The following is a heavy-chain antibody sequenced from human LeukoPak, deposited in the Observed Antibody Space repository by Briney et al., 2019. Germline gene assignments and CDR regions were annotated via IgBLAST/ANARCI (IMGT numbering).Heavy chain of an antibody. V-gene: IGHV4-59*01. J-gene: IGHJ4*02. CDR1: GDSISSDY. D-gene: IGHD1-26*01. CDR2: IYYSGST. CDR3: ARVSGSYWY. Sequence: ESSETLSLTCTVSGDSISSDYWSWIRQPPGKGLEWIGYIYYSGSTNYSPSLKSRVTISVDTSKNQFSLKLSSVTAADTAVYYCARVSGSYWYWGQGTLVTVSS.